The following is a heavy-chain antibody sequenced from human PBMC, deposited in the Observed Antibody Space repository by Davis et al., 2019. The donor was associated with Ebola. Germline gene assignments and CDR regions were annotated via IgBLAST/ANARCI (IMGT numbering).Heavy chain of an antibody. Sequence: ASVKVSCKASGYTFISYSMHWVRQAPGQGLEWMGIINPGGGSSTYAQRFQGRVTMTSDTSTNTFHMELSSLRSEDTALYYCARRGYYYDSRRYYINWFDRWGTGTTVTVSS. CDR3: ARRGYYYDSRRYYINWFDR. D-gene: IGHD3-22*01. V-gene: IGHV1-46*01. J-gene: IGHJ6*04. CDR1: GYTFISYS. CDR2: INPGGGSS.